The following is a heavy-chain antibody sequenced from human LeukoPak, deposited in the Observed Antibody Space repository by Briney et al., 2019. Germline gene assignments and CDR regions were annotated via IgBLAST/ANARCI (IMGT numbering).Heavy chain of an antibody. J-gene: IGHJ4*02. CDR2: IYWDDDK. CDR3: AHRRGGFETRIFDY. D-gene: IGHD3-16*01. V-gene: IGHV2-5*02. CDR1: GFSLSTSGVG. Sequence: ESGPTLVNPTETLTLTCTFSGFSLSTSGVGVGWIRQPPGKALEWLALIYWDDDKRYSPSLESRLTITKDTSKNQVVLTMTNMDPVDTATYYCAHRRGGFETRIFDYWGQGTLVTVSS.